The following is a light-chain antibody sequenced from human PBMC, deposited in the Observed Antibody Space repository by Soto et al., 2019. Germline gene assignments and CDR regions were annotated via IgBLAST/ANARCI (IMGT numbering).Light chain of an antibody. CDR2: MND. CDR3: ASWDDSLSGYV. J-gene: IGLJ1*01. Sequence: QYVLTQPPSASGNPGQRLTISCSGSTSNILRNYVYWYRQFPGTAPRLLISMNDQRPSGVPDRFSGSKSGTSASLAISGLRSEDEADYYCASWDDSLSGYVFGTGTKRTVL. V-gene: IGLV1-47*01. CDR1: TSNILRNY.